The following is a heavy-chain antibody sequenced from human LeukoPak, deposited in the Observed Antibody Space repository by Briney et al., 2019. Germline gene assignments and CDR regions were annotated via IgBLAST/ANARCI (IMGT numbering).Heavy chain of an antibody. D-gene: IGHD2-2*01. J-gene: IGHJ4*02. Sequence: GGSLRLSCVVSGFTVSNNYMSWVRQAPRKGLEWVSLIYSGGSTYYADSVKGRFTISRDNSKNTLYLQMNSLRAEDTAVYYCAKDQGGYFDYWGQGTLVTVSS. CDR3: AKDQGGYFDY. CDR2: IYSGGST. V-gene: IGHV3-66*02. CDR1: GFTVSNNY.